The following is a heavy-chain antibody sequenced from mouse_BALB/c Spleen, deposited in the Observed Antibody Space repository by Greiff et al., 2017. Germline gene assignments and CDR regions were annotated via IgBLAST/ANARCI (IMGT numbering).Heavy chain of an antibody. CDR2: ISSGGGNT. V-gene: IGHV5-9*03. CDR3: ARCHYAGIYLYSFDS. J-gene: IGHJ2*01. CDR1: GFTFSSYT. Sequence: DVKLVESGGGLVKPGGSLKLSCAASGFTFSSYTMSWVRQTPEKRLEWVATISSGGGNTYYPDSVKGRFTISRDNAKNNLYLQMSSLRSEDTALYYCARCHYAGIYLYSFDSWGQGTTLTVSA. D-gene: IGHD1-1*01.